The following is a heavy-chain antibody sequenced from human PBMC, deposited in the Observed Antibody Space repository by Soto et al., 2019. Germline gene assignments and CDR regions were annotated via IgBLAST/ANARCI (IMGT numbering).Heavy chain of an antibody. J-gene: IGHJ6*02. CDR3: AEDITVAGSRWGYYYYYGLDV. V-gene: IGHV3-30*18. D-gene: IGHD6-19*01. CDR2: ISYDGSNK. Sequence: GGSLRLSCAASGFTFSSYGMHWVRQAPGKGLEWVAVISYDGSNKYYADSVKGRLTNSRDNSKNTLYPQMNSLRAEDTAVYYCAEDITVAGSRWGYYYYYGLDVWGQGTTVTVSS. CDR1: GFTFSSYG.